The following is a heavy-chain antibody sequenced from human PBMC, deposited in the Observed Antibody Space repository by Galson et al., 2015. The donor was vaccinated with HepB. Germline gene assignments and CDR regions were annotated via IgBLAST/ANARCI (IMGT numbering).Heavy chain of an antibody. CDR3: TWSPRSFYRGYGMDV. CDR2: IKSKTDGGTT. CDR1: GFTFSNAW. J-gene: IGHJ6*02. D-gene: IGHD2/OR15-2a*01. V-gene: IGHV3-15*07. Sequence: FLRLSCAASGFTFSNAWMNWVRQAPGKGLEWVGRIKSKTDGGTTDYAAPVKGRFTISRDDSKNTLYLQMNSLKTEDTAVYYCTWSPRSFYRGYGMDVWGQGTTVTVSS.